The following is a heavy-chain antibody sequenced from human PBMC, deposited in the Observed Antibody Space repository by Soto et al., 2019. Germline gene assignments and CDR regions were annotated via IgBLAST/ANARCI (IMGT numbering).Heavy chain of an antibody. CDR1: GGSISSSSYY. J-gene: IGHJ6*03. D-gene: IGHD2-15*01. CDR2: IYYSGST. CDR3: ARHSRTVVAAYYYYYYMDV. V-gene: IGHV4-39*01. Sequence: QLQLQESGPGLVKPSETLSLTCTVSGGSISSSSYYWGWIRQPPGKGLEWIGSIYYSGSTYYNPSRKSRVTISVDTSKNQFSLKLSSVTAADTAVYYCARHSRTVVAAYYYYYYMDVWGKGTTVTVSS.